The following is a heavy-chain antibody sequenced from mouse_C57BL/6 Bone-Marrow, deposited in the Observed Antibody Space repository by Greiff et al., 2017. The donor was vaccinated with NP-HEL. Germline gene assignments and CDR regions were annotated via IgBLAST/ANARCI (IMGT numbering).Heavy chain of an antibody. D-gene: IGHD2-4*01. J-gene: IGHJ3*01. CDR2: ISNGGGST. CDR1: GFTFSDYY. Sequence: EVNLVESGGGLVQPGGSLKLSCAASGFTFSDYYMYWVRQTPEKRLEWVAYISNGGGSTYYPDTVKGRFTISRDNAKNTLYLQMSRLKSEDTAMYYCARQIYYEYAGFAYWGQGTLVTVSA. V-gene: IGHV5-12*01. CDR3: ARQIYYEYAGFAY.